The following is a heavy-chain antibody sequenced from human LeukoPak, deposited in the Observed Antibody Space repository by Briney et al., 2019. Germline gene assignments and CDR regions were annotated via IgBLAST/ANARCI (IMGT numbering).Heavy chain of an antibody. Sequence: GESLKISCKSSGYSFTTYFIVWVRQMPGKGLEWMGIIYPGDSNTRYSPSFQGQVTISADKSISTAYLQWSSLKASDTAMYYCARRPPASSSWDSWGQGTPVTVSS. CDR2: IYPGDSNT. CDR3: ARRPPASSSWDS. V-gene: IGHV5-51*01. CDR1: GYSFTTYF. D-gene: IGHD6-13*01. J-gene: IGHJ4*02.